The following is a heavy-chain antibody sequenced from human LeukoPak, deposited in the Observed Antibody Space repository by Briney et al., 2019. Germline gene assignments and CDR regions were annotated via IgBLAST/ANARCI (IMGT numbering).Heavy chain of an antibody. CDR3: ARAAGSRIQLWLRSYYYMDV. Sequence: SGVSLRLSCAASGFTFSSYSMNWVRPAPGKGLEGVSSISSSSSYIYYADSGKGRFTISRDNAKNKLYLHMNSLRAEDTAVYYCARAAGSRIQLWLRSYYYMDVWGKGTTVTVSS. D-gene: IGHD5-18*01. CDR1: GFTFSSYS. V-gene: IGHV3-21*01. J-gene: IGHJ6*03. CDR2: ISSSSSYI.